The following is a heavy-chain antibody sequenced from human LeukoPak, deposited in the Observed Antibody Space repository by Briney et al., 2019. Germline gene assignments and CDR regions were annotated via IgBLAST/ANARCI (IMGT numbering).Heavy chain of an antibody. Sequence: ASVKVSCKASGYTFTSYGISWVRQAPGQGLEWMGWISAYNGNTNYAQKLQGRVTMTADTSTSTAYMELRSLRSDDTAVYYCARDSGYSSSVLGDCWGQGTLVTVSS. D-gene: IGHD6-13*01. CDR3: ARDSGYSSSVLGDC. V-gene: IGHV1-18*01. J-gene: IGHJ4*02. CDR2: ISAYNGNT. CDR1: GYTFTSYG.